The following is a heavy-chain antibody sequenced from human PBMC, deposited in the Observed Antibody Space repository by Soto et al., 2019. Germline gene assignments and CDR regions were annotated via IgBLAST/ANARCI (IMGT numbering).Heavy chain of an antibody. V-gene: IGHV4-59*01. CDR2: IYYSGST. Sequence: SETLSLTCTVSGGSISSYYWSWIRQPPGKGLEWIGYIYYSGSTNYNPSLKSRVTISVDTSKNQFSLKLSSVTAADTAVYYCARLAPRGGGGGYYYYYGMDVWGQGTTVTVSS. CDR3: ARLAPRGGGGGYYYYYGMDV. D-gene: IGHD3-10*01. J-gene: IGHJ6*02. CDR1: GGSISSYY.